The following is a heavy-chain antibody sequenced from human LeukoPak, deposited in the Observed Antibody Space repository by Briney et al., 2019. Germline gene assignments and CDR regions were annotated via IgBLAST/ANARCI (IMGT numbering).Heavy chain of an antibody. V-gene: IGHV6-1*01. J-gene: IGHJ4*02. CDR1: GDSVSSNSAA. D-gene: IGHD6-13*01. CDR2: TYYRSKWYN. Sequence: SQTLSLTCAISGDSVSSNSAAWNWSRQSPSRGLEWLGRTYYRSKWYNDHAVSVKSRITINPDTSKNQFSLQLNSVTPEDTAVYYCARVAAAGRGMTGFDYWGQGTLVTVSS. CDR3: ARVAAAGRGMTGFDY.